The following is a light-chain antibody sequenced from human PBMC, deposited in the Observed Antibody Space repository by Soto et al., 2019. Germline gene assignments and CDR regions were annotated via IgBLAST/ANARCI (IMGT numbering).Light chain of an antibody. V-gene: IGKV3-11*01. CDR2: DAS. J-gene: IGKJ2*01. CDR1: QTVNTY. CDR3: QQRSSWPPYT. Sequence: EIVLTQSPATLSLSPGERATLSCRASQTVNTYLAWYQQKPGQAPRLLIYDASSRATGIPARFTGSGSGTDFTLTISSLEPEDFAVYYCQQRSSWPPYTFGQGTKVDSK.